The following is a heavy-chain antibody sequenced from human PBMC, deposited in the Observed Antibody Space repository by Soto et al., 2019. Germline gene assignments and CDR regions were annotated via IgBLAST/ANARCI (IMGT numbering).Heavy chain of an antibody. CDR1: GFTFSSYG. V-gene: IGHV3-30*03. Sequence: PGGSVRLSCAASGFTFSSYGMHWVRQAPGKGLEWVALISYDGSNKYYPDSVKGRFTISRDNSKNTLYLQMNSLRAEDTAVYYCASLRRYYDSSGPFDYWGQGTLVTVSS. CDR3: ASLRRYYDSSGPFDY. J-gene: IGHJ4*02. D-gene: IGHD3-22*01. CDR2: ISYDGSNK.